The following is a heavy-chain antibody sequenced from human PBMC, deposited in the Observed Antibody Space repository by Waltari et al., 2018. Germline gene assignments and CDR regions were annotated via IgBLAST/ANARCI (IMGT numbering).Heavy chain of an antibody. Sequence: EVQLVETGGGLIQPGGSLRLSCAGSGFSVPSNYLNWVRKAPGKGLEWVSVIYSGDNTFYADSVKGRFTISRDNAKNTVYLQMTSLRADDTAVYYCAREPSNRSGPGRGAFDIWGQGTMVTVSS. J-gene: IGHJ3*02. D-gene: IGHD1-26*01. V-gene: IGHV3-53*02. CDR3: AREPSNRSGPGRGAFDI. CDR1: GFSVPSNY. CDR2: IYSGDNT.